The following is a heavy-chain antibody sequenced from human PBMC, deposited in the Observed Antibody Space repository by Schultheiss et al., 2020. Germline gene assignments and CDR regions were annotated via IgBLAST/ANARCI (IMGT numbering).Heavy chain of an antibody. D-gene: IGHD6-19*01. J-gene: IGHJ4*02. Sequence: SQTLSLTCTVSGGSISSSSYYWGGIRQPPGKGLEWIGSIYYSGSTYYNPSLKSRVTISVDTSKNQFSLKLSSVTAADTAVYYCARQLGYSSGWSLDYWGQGTLVTVSS. V-gene: IGHV4-39*01. CDR2: IYYSGST. CDR3: ARQLGYSSGWSLDY. CDR1: GGSISSSSYY.